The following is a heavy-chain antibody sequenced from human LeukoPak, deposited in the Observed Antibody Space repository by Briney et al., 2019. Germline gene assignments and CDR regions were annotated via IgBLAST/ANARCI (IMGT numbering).Heavy chain of an antibody. Sequence: PSETLSLTCTVSGGSISSNSYYWGWIRQPPGKGLEWIGSISYSGNTYYNPSLKSRVTISVDTSKNQFSLKLSSLTAADTAVYYCARQSNAVTAGGYWGEGTLVTVSS. J-gene: IGHJ4*02. D-gene: IGHD2-21*02. V-gene: IGHV4-39*01. CDR2: ISYSGNT. CDR3: ARQSNAVTAGGY. CDR1: GGSISSNSYY.